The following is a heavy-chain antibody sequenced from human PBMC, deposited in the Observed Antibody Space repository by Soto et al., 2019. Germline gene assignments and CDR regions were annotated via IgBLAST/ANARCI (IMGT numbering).Heavy chain of an antibody. CDR3: ARGAVVAATRDNWFDP. J-gene: IGHJ5*02. CDR2: ISADNGNT. V-gene: IGHV1-3*01. Sequence: ASVKVSCKASGYTFTSYAMHWVRQAPGQRLEWMGWISADNGNTNYSQKLQGRVTMTTDTSTSTAYMELRSLRSDDTAVYYCARGAVVAATRDNWFDPWGQGTLVTVSS. D-gene: IGHD2-15*01. CDR1: GYTFTSYA.